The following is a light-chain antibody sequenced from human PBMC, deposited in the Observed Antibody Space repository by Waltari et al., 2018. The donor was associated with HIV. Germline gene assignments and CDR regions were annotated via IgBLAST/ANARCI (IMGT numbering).Light chain of an antibody. V-gene: IGLV1-47*01. CDR1: SSNIGRNY. J-gene: IGLJ1*01. CDR2: RDK. Sequence: QSVLTQPPSASGTPGQRVTISCSGSSSNIGRNYVYWYQHFPGTAPKLLIYRDKRRPSGVHDRISGAKSGTSASMDISGGRSEDEADYYWAGWNDSLSGYVFGTGTKVTV. CDR3: AGWNDSLSGYV.